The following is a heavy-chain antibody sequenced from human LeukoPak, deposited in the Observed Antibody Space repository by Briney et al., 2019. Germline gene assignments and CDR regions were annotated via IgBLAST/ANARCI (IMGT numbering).Heavy chain of an antibody. V-gene: IGHV3-30*03. J-gene: IGHJ6*02. CDR2: ISYDGSNN. D-gene: IGHD1-26*01. CDR1: GFTFSNYG. CDR3: ARETHGVVGATTSGMDV. Sequence: PGRSLRLSCAASGFTFSNYGMHWVRQAPGKGLEWVAVISYDGSNNYYADSVKGRFTISRDNSKNTLYLQMNSLRAEDTAVYYCARETHGVVGATTSGMDVWGQGTTVTVSS.